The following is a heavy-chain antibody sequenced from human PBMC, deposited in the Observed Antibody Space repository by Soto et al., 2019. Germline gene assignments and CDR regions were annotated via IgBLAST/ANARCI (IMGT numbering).Heavy chain of an antibody. J-gene: IGHJ4*02. CDR1: GGSISSYY. CDR3: ARGGGVYYFDY. D-gene: IGHD2-8*02. Sequence: QVQLQESGPGLVKPSETLSLTCTVSGGSISSYYWSWIRQPPGKGLEWIGYIYYSGITDYNPSLRNRVSISVDTAVSQFSLKLCSVTAADTDVYYCARGGGVYYFDYWGQGALVTVSS. CDR2: IYYSGIT. V-gene: IGHV4-59*01.